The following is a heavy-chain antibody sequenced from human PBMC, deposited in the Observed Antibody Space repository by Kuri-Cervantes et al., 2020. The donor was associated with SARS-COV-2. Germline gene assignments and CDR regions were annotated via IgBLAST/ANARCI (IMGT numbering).Heavy chain of an antibody. CDR2: IYYSGST. Sequence: GSLRLSCTVSGGSISSYYWSWIRQPPGKGLEWIGYIYYSGSTNYNPSLKSRVTISVDTSKKHFSLKLSSVTAADTAVYYCARTVGKGWQWLDQGYYYYMDVWGKGTTVTVSS. D-gene: IGHD6-19*01. V-gene: IGHV4-59*08. J-gene: IGHJ6*03. CDR3: ARTVGKGWQWLDQGYYYYMDV. CDR1: GGSISSYY.